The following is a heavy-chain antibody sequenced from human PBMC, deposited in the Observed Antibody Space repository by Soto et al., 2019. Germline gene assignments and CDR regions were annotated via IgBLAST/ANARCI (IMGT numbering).Heavy chain of an antibody. CDR3: ARAGDYYDSSGYRSFLDY. V-gene: IGHV4-39*07. J-gene: IGHJ4*02. D-gene: IGHD3-22*01. CDR2: IYYSGST. Sequence: LETLSLTCTVSGGSITSRTSYWGWIRQPPGKGLEWIGYIYYSGSTYYNPSLKSRVTISVDTSKNQFSLKLSSVTAADTAVYYCARAGDYYDSSGYRSFLDYWGQGTLVTVSS. CDR1: GGSITSRTSY.